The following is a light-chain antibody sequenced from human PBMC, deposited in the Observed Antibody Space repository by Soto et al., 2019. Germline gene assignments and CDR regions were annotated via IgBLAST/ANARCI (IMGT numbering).Light chain of an antibody. J-gene: IGLJ1*01. V-gene: IGLV2-14*01. CDR2: DVS. Sequence: SALTQPASVSGSPGQSITISCTGTSSDVGGYNYVSWYQQLPGKAPKLMIYDVSDRPSGVSNRFSGSKSGNTASLTISGLQAEDEADYYCSSYTSSSLYVFGTGTQLTVL. CDR3: SSYTSSSLYV. CDR1: SSDVGGYNY.